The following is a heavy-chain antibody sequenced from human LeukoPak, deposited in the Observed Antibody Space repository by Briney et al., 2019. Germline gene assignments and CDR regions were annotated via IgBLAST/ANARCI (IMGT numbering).Heavy chain of an antibody. Sequence: RPGRSLRLSCAASGFPLSSYSINWVRQAPGKGLEWVSYISSSGSAIYYVDSVKGRFTVSRDNAKNSLFLQMNSPRAEDTAVYYCVRVKGSYFDYWGQGALVTVSS. J-gene: IGHJ4*02. CDR2: ISSSGSAI. CDR1: GFPLSSYS. D-gene: IGHD2-15*01. V-gene: IGHV3-48*01. CDR3: VRVKGSYFDY.